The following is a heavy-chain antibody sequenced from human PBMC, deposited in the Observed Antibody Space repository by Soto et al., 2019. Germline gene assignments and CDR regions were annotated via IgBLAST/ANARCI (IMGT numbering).Heavy chain of an antibody. V-gene: IGHV5-10-1*01. Sequence: PGESLKISCKGSGYSFTSYWISWVRQMPGKGLEWMGRIDPSDSYTNYSPSFQGHVTISADKSINTAYLQWSSLKASDTAMYYCARRGIHYYDSSGYSGQGYYGMDVWGQGTTVTVSS. CDR2: IDPSDSYT. D-gene: IGHD3-22*01. CDR3: ARRGIHYYDSSGYSGQGYYGMDV. J-gene: IGHJ6*02. CDR1: GYSFTSYW.